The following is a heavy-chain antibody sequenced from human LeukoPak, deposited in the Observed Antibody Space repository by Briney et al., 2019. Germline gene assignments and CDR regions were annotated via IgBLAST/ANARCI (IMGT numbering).Heavy chain of an antibody. V-gene: IGHV4-34*01. CDR3: ARRPISAVAGTMEGYYFDY. CDR1: GGSFSGYY. Sequence: SETLSLTCAVYGGSFSGYYWSWIRQPPGKGLEWIGEINHRGSTNYNPSLKSRVTISVDTSKNQFSLKLSSVTAADTAVYYCARRPISAVAGTMEGYYFDYWGQGTLVTVSS. D-gene: IGHD6-19*01. CDR2: INHRGST. J-gene: IGHJ4*02.